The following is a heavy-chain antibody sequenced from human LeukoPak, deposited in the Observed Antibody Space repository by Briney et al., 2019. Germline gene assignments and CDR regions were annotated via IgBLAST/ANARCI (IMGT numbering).Heavy chain of an antibody. D-gene: IGHD2-2*01. CDR3: ARKMLGYCSSTSCYGRTFDP. V-gene: IGHV4-34*01. J-gene: IGHJ5*02. CDR2: INHSGST. CDR1: GGSFSGYY. Sequence: SGTLSLTCAVYGGSFSGYYWSWIRQPPGKGLEWIGEINHSGSTNYNPSLKSRVTISVDTSKNQFSLKLSSVTAADTAVYYCARKMLGYCSSTSCYGRTFDPWGQGTLVTVSS.